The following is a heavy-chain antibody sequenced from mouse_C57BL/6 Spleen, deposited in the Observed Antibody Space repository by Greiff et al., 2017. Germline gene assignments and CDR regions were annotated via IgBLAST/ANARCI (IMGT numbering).Heavy chain of an antibody. V-gene: IGHV1-66*01. CDR3: AREGTQAGYAMDY. Sequence: QVQLQQSGPELVKPGASVKISCKASGYSFTSYYIHWVKQRPGQGLEWIGWIYPGSGNTKYNEKFKGKATLTADTSSSTAYRQLSSLTSEDSAVYYCAREGTQAGYAMDYWGQGTSVTVSS. CDR2: IYPGSGNT. D-gene: IGHD3-2*02. J-gene: IGHJ4*01. CDR1: GYSFTSYY.